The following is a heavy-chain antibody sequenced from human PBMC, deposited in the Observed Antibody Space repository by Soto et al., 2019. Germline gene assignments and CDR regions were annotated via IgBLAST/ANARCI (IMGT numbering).Heavy chain of an antibody. Sequence: EVQLLESGGGFIQPGGSLRLSCAASGFTFSSYAMSWVRQAPGTGLEWLSAISASGASTYYADSVKGRFTMSRDNSKNTLYLQMNSLRAEDTAVYYCAKVGDTQWGSTYRYTHFDYWGQGTRVAVSS. J-gene: IGHJ4*02. V-gene: IGHV3-23*01. CDR1: GFTFSSYA. CDR2: ISASGAST. D-gene: IGHD3-16*02. CDR3: AKVGDTQWGSTYRYTHFDY.